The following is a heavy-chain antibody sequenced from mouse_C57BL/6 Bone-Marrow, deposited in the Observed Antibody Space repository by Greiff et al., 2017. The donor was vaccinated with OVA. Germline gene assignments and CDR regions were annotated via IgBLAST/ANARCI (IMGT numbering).Heavy chain of an antibody. CDR3: ARVLKYYAMDY. CDR2: SRNKANDYTT. Sequence: EVKVVESGGGLVQSGRSLRLSCATSGFTFSDFYMEWVRQAPGKGLEWIAASRNKANDYTTEYSASVKGRFIVSRDTSQSILYLQMDALRAEDTAIYYCARVLKYYAMDYWGQGTSVTVSS. V-gene: IGHV7-1*01. CDR1: GFTFSDFY. J-gene: IGHJ4*01.